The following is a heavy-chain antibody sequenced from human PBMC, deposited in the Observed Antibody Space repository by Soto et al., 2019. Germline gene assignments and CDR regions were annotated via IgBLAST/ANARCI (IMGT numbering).Heavy chain of an antibody. J-gene: IGHJ4*02. CDR3: AMFSGSSLDY. D-gene: IGHD6-6*01. CDR2: ISPHNGNT. Sequence: ASVKVSCKTSGYSFTSYDITWVRQAPGQGLEWMGRISPHNGNTDYPQKLQDRVTMTADISTTTVYMELRSLKSDDTAVYYCAMFSGSSLDYWGQGTMVTVSS. V-gene: IGHV1-18*04. CDR1: GYSFTSYD.